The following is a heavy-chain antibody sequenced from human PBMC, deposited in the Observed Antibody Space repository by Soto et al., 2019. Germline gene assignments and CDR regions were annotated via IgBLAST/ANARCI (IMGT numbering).Heavy chain of an antibody. CDR2: IVVGSGNI. D-gene: IGHD3-3*01. CDR1: GVGLTSTP. CDR3: AARSGYYPSYSYMDV. Sequence: SVELTSEARGVGLTSTPLRWVWQAHGQRLEWIGWIVVGSGNIRYAQKFQERVTITRDMSATTAYMELSSLRSEDTAVYYCAARSGYYPSYSYMDVWGKGTTVTVSS. J-gene: IGHJ6*03. V-gene: IGHV1-58*01.